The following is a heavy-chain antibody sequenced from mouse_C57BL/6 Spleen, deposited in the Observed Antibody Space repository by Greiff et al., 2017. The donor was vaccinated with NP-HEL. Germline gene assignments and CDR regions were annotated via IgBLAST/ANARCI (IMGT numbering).Heavy chain of an antibody. CDR1: GYTFTSYW. Sequence: VQLQQPGAELVKPGASVKLSCKASGYTFTSYWMHWVKQRPGQGLEWIGMIHTNSGSTNYNEKFKSKATLTVDKSSSTAFIQLSSLTSEDSAVYYCAKVYNYGSSPYAMDYWGQGTSVTVSS. CDR2: IHTNSGST. D-gene: IGHD1-1*01. J-gene: IGHJ4*01. CDR3: AKVYNYGSSPYAMDY. V-gene: IGHV1-64*01.